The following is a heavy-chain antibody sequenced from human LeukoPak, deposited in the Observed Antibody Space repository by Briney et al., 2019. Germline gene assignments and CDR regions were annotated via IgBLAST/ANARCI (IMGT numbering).Heavy chain of an antibody. D-gene: IGHD5-12*01. J-gene: IGHJ4*02. CDR2: INPSDGST. V-gene: IGHV1-46*01. CDR1: GYTFTSYY. CDR3: ARVYSGYDCGY. Sequence: GTSLKVSCKACGYTFTSYYMHWLRQAPGQGLQWMGIINPSDGSTSYTPRFQGGVTVTRDTSTSTVYMGLSSLRSEDTAVYYCARVYSGYDCGYWGQGTLVTVSS.